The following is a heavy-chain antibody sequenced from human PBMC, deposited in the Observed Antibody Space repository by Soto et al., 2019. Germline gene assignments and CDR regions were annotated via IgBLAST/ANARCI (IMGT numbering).Heavy chain of an antibody. V-gene: IGHV3-20*01. Sequence: GGSLRLSCAASGFTFDDYGMSWVRQAQGKGLEWVSGINWNGGSTGYADSVKGRFTISRDNAKNSLYLQMNSLRAEDTALYHCARDLYDSSGYYHDAFDIWGQGTMVTVSS. CDR3: ARDLYDSSGYYHDAFDI. CDR1: GFTFDDYG. J-gene: IGHJ3*02. CDR2: INWNGGST. D-gene: IGHD3-22*01.